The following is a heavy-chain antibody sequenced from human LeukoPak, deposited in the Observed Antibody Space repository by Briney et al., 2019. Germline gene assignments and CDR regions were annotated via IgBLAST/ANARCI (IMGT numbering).Heavy chain of an antibody. CDR1: GFTFSDYY. CDR2: ISSSSSYT. CDR3: ARDLYCSGGNCISFFDY. D-gene: IGHD2-15*01. J-gene: IGHJ4*02. Sequence: PGGSLRLSCAASGFTFSDYYMNWIRQDPGKGLEWVSYISSSSSYTNYADSVKGRFTVSRDNAKNSLYLQMNSLRAEDTAVYYCARDLYCSGGNCISFFDYWGQGTLVTVSS. V-gene: IGHV3-11*06.